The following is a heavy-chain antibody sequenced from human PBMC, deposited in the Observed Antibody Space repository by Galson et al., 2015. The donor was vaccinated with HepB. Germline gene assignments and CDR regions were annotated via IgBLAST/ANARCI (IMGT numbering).Heavy chain of an antibody. CDR3: ARGSPVRGVVPAAMEYFQH. CDR2: IIPILGIA. D-gene: IGHD2-2*01. J-gene: IGHJ1*01. CDR1: GGTFSSYT. V-gene: IGHV1-69*02. Sequence: SVKVSCKASGGTFSSYTISWVRQAPGQGLEWMGRIIPILGIANYAQKFQGRVTITADKSTSTAYMELSSLRSEDTAVYYCARGSPVRGVVPAAMEYFQHWGQGTLVTVSS.